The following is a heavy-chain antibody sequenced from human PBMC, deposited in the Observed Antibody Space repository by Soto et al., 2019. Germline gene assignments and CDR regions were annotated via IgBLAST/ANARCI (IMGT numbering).Heavy chain of an antibody. CDR3: ARDRMGDSCSHDAFDI. CDR1: GGSISSGGYY. CDR2: IYYSGST. V-gene: IGHV4-31*03. Sequence: KTSETLSLTCTVSGGSISSGGYYWSWIRQHPGKGLEWIGYIYYSGSTYYNPSLKSRVTISVDTSKNQFSLKLSSVTAADTAVYYCARDRMGDSCSHDAFDIWGQGTMVTVSS. J-gene: IGHJ3*02. D-gene: IGHD3-16*01.